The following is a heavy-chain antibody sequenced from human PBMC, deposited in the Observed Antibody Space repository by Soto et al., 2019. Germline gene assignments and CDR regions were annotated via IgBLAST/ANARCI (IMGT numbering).Heavy chain of an antibody. CDR2: ISYDGSNK. J-gene: IGHJ4*02. Sequence: QVQLVESGGGVVQPGRSLRLSCAASGFTFRSYAMHWVRQAPGKGLEWVAVISYDGSNKYYADSVKGRSTISRDNSKNTLYLQMNSLRTEDTAVYYCAREYCSGRSCYYLDYWGQGTLVTVSS. CDR3: AREYCSGRSCYYLDY. D-gene: IGHD2-15*01. V-gene: IGHV3-30-3*01. CDR1: GFTFRSYA.